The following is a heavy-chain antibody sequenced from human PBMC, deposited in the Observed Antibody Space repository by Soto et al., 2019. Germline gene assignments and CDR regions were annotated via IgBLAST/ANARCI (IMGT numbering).Heavy chain of an antibody. CDR3: ARASSGGDCAHSNEYYFDY. CDR2: IYYSGST. J-gene: IGHJ4*02. Sequence: SETLSLTCTVSGGSISSGDYYWSWIRQPPGKGLEWIGYIYYSGSTYYNPSLKSRVTISVDTSKNQFSLKLSSVTAADTAVYFCARASSGGDCAHSNEYYFDYWGQGTLVTVSS. V-gene: IGHV4-30-4*01. CDR1: GGSISSGDYY. D-gene: IGHD2-21*02.